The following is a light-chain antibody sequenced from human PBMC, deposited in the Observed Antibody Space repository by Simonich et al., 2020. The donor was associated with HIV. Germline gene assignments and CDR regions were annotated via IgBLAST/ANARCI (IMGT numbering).Light chain of an antibody. V-gene: IGKV3D-20*01. CDR1: QSVSSSY. Sequence: EIVLTQSPGTLSLSPGERATLSCRASQSVSSSYLAWYQQKPGLAPRLLISAASSRATGIPDRFSGRGSGTEFTLTISSMQPEDFAVYYCQQYNNWPTFGGGTKVEIK. CDR2: AAS. CDR3: QQYNNWPT. J-gene: IGKJ4*01.